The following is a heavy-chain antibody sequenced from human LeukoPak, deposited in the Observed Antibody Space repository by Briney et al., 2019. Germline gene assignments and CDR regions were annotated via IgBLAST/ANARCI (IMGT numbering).Heavy chain of an antibody. D-gene: IGHD3-22*01. J-gene: IGHJ3*02. CDR1: GYTFTGYY. V-gene: IGHV1-46*01. CDR2: INPSGGST. CDR3: ARPVPYDSSGYTDAFDI. Sequence: ASVKVSCKASGYTFTGYYMHWVRQAPGQGLEWMGIINPSGGSTSYAQKFQGRVTMTRDMSTSTVYMELSSLRSEDTAVYYCARPVPYDSSGYTDAFDIWGQGTMVTVSS.